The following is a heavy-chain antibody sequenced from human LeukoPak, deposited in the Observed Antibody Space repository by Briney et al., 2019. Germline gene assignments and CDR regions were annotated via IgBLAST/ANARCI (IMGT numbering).Heavy chain of an antibody. CDR1: GFTFSSYG. D-gene: IGHD3-10*01. Sequence: GGSLGLSCAASGFTFSSYGMHWVRQAPGKGLEWVAVISYDGSNKYYADSVKGRFTISRDNSKNTLYLQMNSLRAEDTAVYYCAKDHYYGSGSPGFDYWGQGTLVTVSS. CDR3: AKDHYYGSGSPGFDY. J-gene: IGHJ4*02. V-gene: IGHV3-30*18. CDR2: ISYDGSNK.